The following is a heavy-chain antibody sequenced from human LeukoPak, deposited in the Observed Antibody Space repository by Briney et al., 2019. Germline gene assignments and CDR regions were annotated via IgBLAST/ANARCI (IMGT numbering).Heavy chain of an antibody. CDR3: ARDWFGVVTNWFDP. V-gene: IGHV3-21*01. CDR2: ISSSSSYI. Sequence: GGSLRLSCAASGLTFSSYSMNWVRQAPGKGLEWVSSISSSSSYIYYADSVKGRFTISRDNAKNSLYLQMNSLRAEDTAVYYCARDWFGVVTNWFDPWGQGTLVTVSS. D-gene: IGHD3-3*01. J-gene: IGHJ5*02. CDR1: GLTFSSYS.